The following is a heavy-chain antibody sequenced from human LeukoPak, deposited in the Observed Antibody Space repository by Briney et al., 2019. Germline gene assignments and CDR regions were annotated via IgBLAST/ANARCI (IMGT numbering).Heavy chain of an antibody. J-gene: IGHJ3*02. CDR3: ARDTPQWPWANDAFDI. CDR1: GFTFSSYA. Sequence: GGSLRLSCAASGFTFSSYAMHWVRQAPGKGLEWVAVISYDGSNKYYADSVKGRFTISRDNSKNTLYLQMNSLRAEDTAVYYCARDTPQWPWANDAFDIWGQGTMVTVSS. V-gene: IGHV3-30-3*01. CDR2: ISYDGSNK. D-gene: IGHD6-19*01.